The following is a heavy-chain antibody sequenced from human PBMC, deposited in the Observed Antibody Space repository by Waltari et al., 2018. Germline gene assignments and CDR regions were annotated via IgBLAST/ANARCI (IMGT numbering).Heavy chain of an antibody. CDR1: GGSISSYY. D-gene: IGHD3-10*01. V-gene: IGHV4-59*01. CDR2: IYYSGST. J-gene: IGHJ3*02. Sequence: QVQLQESGPGLVKPSETLSLTCPVSGGSISSYYWRWIRQPPGKGLEWIGYIYYSGSTNYNPSLKSRVTISVDTSKNQFSLKLSSVTAADTAVYYCARSGRYPRAFDIWGQGTMVTVSS. CDR3: ARSGRYPRAFDI.